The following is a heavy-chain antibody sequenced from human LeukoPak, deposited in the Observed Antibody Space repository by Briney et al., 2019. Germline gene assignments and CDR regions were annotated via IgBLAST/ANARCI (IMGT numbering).Heavy chain of an antibody. CDR3: ARGSGSYYTYFDY. Sequence: PGGSLRLSCAASGFTVSNNYMSWVRQAPGKGLEWVSAISGSGGSTYYADSVKGRFTISRDNSKNTLYLQMNSLRAEDTAVYYCARGSGSYYTYFDYWGQGTLVTVSS. J-gene: IGHJ4*02. D-gene: IGHD3-10*01. CDR2: ISGSGGST. V-gene: IGHV3-23*01. CDR1: GFTVSNNY.